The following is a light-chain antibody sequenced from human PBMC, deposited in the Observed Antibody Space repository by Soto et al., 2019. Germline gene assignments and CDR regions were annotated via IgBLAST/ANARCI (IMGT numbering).Light chain of an antibody. CDR2: AAS. Sequence: IQLTQSPSSLSASVGDRVTITCRASQDINSYLAWYQQKPGKAPKLLIYAASTLQSGVPSRFSGSGSGTDFTLTISSLQPEDFATYCCLQYNNWVPTFGQGTKVEIK. V-gene: IGKV1-9*01. J-gene: IGKJ1*01. CDR3: LQYNNWVPT. CDR1: QDINSY.